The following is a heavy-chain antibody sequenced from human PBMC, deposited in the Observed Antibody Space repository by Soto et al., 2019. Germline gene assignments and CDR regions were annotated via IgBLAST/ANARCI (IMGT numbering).Heavy chain of an antibody. D-gene: IGHD1-1*01. J-gene: IGHJ6*02. CDR3: ASFPFRHGQYYNHLDVDV. CDR1: GYTFNSYP. CDR2: IVPIFGRP. V-gene: IGHV1-69*01. Sequence: QMQLAQSGAEVKKPGSSVKVSCKASGYTFNSYPLNWVRQAPGQGLEWIGGIVPIFGRPHYAAHLRGRVAITADESSDTAFVELTSLTFNDTATYYCASFPFRHGQYYNHLDVDVWGQGTTVIVSS.